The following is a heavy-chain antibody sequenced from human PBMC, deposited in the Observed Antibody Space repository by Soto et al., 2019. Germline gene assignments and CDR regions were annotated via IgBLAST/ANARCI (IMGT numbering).Heavy chain of an antibody. CDR1: GYTFTGYY. J-gene: IGHJ4*02. CDR3: GRGRSGELVVFY. V-gene: IGHV1-2*02. CDR2: ISPNSGGT. D-gene: IGHD1-7*01. Sequence: QVQLVQSGAEVKKSGASVKVSCKASGYTFTGYYIHWVRQAPGQGPEWMGEISPNSGGTKYAQKFQGRVTMTRDTSISTVYRELTNLRPDDTAVYYCGRGRSGELVVFYWGQGPLVTVYS.